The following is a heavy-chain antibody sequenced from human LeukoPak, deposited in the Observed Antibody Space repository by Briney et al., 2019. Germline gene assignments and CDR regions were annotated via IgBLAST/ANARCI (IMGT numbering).Heavy chain of an antibody. CDR3: ARDFYNTLTSFDL. CDR1: GYTFTSYG. CDR2: ISGYNGKT. J-gene: IGHJ2*01. Sequence: ASVRVSCKASGYTFTSYGISWVRQAPGQGLEWMGWISGYNGKTNYAHKVQGRVTMTTDTSTSTAFLEVRSLRSDDTAVYYCARDFYNTLTSFDLWGRGTLVTVSS. V-gene: IGHV1-18*01. D-gene: IGHD1-14*01.